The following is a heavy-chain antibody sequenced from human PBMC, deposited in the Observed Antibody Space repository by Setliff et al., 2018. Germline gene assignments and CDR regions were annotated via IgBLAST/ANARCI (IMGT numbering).Heavy chain of an antibody. CDR3: ARGEGGSYLGAYYYYYMDV. D-gene: IGHD1-26*01. CDR1: GGSFSGYY. V-gene: IGHV4-34*01. CDR2: INHSGST. Sequence: SETLSLTCAVYGGSFSGYYWSWIRQPPGKGLEWIGEINHSGSTNYNPSLKSRVTISVDTSKNQFSLKLSSVTAANTAVYYCARGEGGSYLGAYYYYYMDVWGKGTTVTVSS. J-gene: IGHJ6*03.